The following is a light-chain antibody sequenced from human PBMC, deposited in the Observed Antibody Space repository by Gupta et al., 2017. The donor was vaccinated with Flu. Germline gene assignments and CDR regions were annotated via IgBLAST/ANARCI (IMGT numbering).Light chain of an antibody. Sequence: DVVMTQSPLSLPVTLGQPASISCRSSQSLVHSNGNTYLTWFQQRPGQSPRRLIYRVSNRDSGVPDRFSGSGSGTDVTLKISRVEAEDVGVYYCMQGTHWPTFGQGTKVEIK. J-gene: IGKJ1*01. CDR3: MQGTHWPT. CDR1: QSLVHSNGNTY. CDR2: RVS. V-gene: IGKV2-30*02.